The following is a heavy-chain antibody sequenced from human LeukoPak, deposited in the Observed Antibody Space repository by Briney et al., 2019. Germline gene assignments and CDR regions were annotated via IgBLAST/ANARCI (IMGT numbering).Heavy chain of an antibody. CDR2: MNPNSGNT. D-gene: IGHD3-10*01. J-gene: IGHJ6*03. CDR1: GYTFTSYD. CDR3: ARVVITMVRGVIISSGYMDV. V-gene: IGHV1-8*01. Sequence: ASVKVSCKASGYTFTSYDINWVRQATGQGLEWMGWMNPNSGNTGYAQKFQGRVTMTTDTSTSTAYMELRSLRSDDTAVYYCARVVITMVRGVIISSGYMDVWGKGTTVTISS.